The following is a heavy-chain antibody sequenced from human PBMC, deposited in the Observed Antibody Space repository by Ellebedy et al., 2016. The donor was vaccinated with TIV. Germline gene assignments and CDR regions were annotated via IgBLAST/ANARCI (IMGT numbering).Heavy chain of an antibody. CDR3: ARTRGSSPVELDP. D-gene: IGHD6-6*01. CDR2: INSNSGGT. J-gene: IGHJ5*02. V-gene: IGHV1-2*02. Sequence: ASVKVSCKASGYTFTGYFVHWVRQAPGQGLEWMGWINSNSGGTNYEQKFQGRVSMTRDTSISTAYMELSSLKFDDTAIYYCARTRGSSPVELDPWGQGTLVTVSS. CDR1: GYTFTGYF.